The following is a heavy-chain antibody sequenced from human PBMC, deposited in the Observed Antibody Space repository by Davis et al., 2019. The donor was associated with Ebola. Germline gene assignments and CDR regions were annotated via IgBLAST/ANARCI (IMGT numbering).Heavy chain of an antibody. V-gene: IGHV4-30-4*01. D-gene: IGHD2-2*01. CDR2: IYYSGST. CDR1: GGSISSGDYY. J-gene: IGHJ5*02. CDR3: ARDRGIVVVPAAIGGRPPYNWFDP. Sequence: PSETLSLTCTVSGGSISSGDYYWSWIRQPPGKGLEWIGYIYYSGSTYYNPSLKSRVTISVDTSKNQFSLKLSSVTAADTAVYYCARDRGIVVVPAAIGGRPPYNWFDPWGQGTLVTVSS.